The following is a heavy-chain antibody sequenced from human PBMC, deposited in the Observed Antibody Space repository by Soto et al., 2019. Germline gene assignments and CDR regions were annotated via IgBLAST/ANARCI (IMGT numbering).Heavy chain of an antibody. D-gene: IGHD4-4*01. CDR2: ISGYNANT. CDR3: SRDFYTLAYYFDY. J-gene: IGHJ4*02. V-gene: IGHV1-18*04. CDR1: GYTFTNHG. Sequence: QVQLVQSGPEVKKPGASVKVSCKASGYTFTNHGISWVRQAPGQGLEWVGWISGYNANTKYAKKFQGRVTMSTDTSTNKANMELRSLRSDDTAVNYCSRDFYTLAYYFDYWGQGTLVTVPS.